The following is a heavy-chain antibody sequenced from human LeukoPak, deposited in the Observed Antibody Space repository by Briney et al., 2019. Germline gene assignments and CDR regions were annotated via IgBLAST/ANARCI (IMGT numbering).Heavy chain of an antibody. J-gene: IGHJ4*02. D-gene: IGHD6-13*01. CDR2: IYYSGST. CDR3: ARHLGYSSSWYHY. V-gene: IGHV4-39*01. CDR1: GGSISSSSYY. Sequence: PSETLSLTCTVSGGSISSSSYYWGWIRQPPGKGLEWIGSIYYSGSTYYNPSLKSRVTISVDTSKNQFSLKLSSVTAADTAVYYCARHLGYSSSWYHYWGQGTLVTVSP.